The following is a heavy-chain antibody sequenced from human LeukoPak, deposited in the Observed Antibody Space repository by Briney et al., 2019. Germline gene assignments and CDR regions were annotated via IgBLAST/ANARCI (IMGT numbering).Heavy chain of an antibody. CDR1: GGSFSGYY. CDR3: ARDHPLCSGGSCYLGWFDP. J-gene: IGHJ5*02. CDR2: IYYSGST. D-gene: IGHD2-15*01. Sequence: PSETLSLTCAVYGGSFSGYYWSWIRQPPGKGLEWIGYIYYSGSTNYNPSLKSRVTISVDTSKNQFSLKLSSVTAADTAVYYCARDHPLCSGGSCYLGWFDPWGQGTLVTVSS. V-gene: IGHV4-59*01.